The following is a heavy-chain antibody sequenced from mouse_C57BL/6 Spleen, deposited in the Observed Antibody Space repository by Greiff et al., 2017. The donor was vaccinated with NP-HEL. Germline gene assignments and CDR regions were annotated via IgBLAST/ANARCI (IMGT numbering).Heavy chain of an antibody. Sequence: EVKLMESEGGLVQPGSSMKLSCTASGFTFSDYYMAWVRQVPEKGLEWVANINYDGSSTYYLDSLKSRFIISRDNAKNILYLQMSSLKSEDTATYYCARDYGPYAMDYCGQGTSVTVSS. CDR3: ARDYGPYAMDY. V-gene: IGHV5-16*01. D-gene: IGHD1-1*02. CDR1: GFTFSDYY. CDR2: INYDGSST. J-gene: IGHJ4*01.